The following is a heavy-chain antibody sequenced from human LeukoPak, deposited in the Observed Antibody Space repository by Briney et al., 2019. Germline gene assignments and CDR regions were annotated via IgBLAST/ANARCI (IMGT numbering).Heavy chain of an antibody. CDR3: AREAGSGSFFDY. D-gene: IGHD3-10*01. Sequence: SQTLSLTCTVSGGSISSGGYYWSWIRQHPGKGLEWIGYIYYSGSTYYNPPLKSRVTISVDTSKNQFSLKLSSVTAADTAVYYCAREAGSGSFFDYWGQGTLVTVSS. CDR1: GGSISSGGYY. CDR2: IYYSGST. V-gene: IGHV4-31*03. J-gene: IGHJ4*02.